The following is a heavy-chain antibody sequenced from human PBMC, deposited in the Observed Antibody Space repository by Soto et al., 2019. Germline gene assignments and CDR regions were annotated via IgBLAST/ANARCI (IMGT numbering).Heavy chain of an antibody. D-gene: IGHD4-17*01. CDR2: ISGSGGST. Sequence: PGGSLRLSCAASGFTFSSYAMSWVRQAPGKGLEWVSAISGSGGSTYYADSVKGRFTISRDNSKNTLYLQMNSLRAEDTAVYYCAKASSDYGDYLYYYYYMDVWGKGTTVTVSS. CDR3: AKASSDYGDYLYYYYYMDV. J-gene: IGHJ6*03. CDR1: GFTFSSYA. V-gene: IGHV3-23*01.